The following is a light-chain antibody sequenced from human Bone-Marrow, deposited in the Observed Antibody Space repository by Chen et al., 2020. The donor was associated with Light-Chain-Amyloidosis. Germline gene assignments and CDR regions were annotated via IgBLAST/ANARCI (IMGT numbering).Light chain of an antibody. CDR1: SSXXGGVKH. V-gene: IGLV2-14*01. CDR2: EVT. Sequence: QSALTQPASVSGPPGQSITISXPGTSSXXGGVKHVSWYQQHPDKAPNLMIYEVTNRPSWVPDRFSCSKADNTAXLTISELQTEDEADXFCSSXTITNTLVFGSGTRVTVL. J-gene: IGLJ1*01. CDR3: SSXTITNTLV.